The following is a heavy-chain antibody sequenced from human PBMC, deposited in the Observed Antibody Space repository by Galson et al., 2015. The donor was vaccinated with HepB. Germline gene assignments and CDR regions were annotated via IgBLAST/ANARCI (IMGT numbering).Heavy chain of an antibody. D-gene: IGHD3-10*01. CDR3: ARDLTGMVRGALDY. Sequence: SVKVSCKASGYTFTSYGISWVRQAPGQGLEWMGWISAYNGNTNYAQKLQGRVTMTTDTSTSTAYIELRSLRSDDTAVYYCARDLTGMVRGALDYWGQGTLVTVSS. CDR1: GYTFTSYG. V-gene: IGHV1-18*01. CDR2: ISAYNGNT. J-gene: IGHJ4*02.